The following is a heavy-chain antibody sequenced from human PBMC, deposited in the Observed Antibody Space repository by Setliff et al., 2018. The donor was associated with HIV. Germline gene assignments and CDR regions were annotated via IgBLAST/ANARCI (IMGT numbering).Heavy chain of an antibody. D-gene: IGHD5-12*01. CDR3: ARHGAYEAYYDYMDV. V-gene: IGHV4-4*02. CDR1: GASISSSNW. Sequence: SETLSLTCAVSGASISSSNWWRWIRQPPGKGLEWIGNIHYGGFFWYSPSLKSRVTISVDTSKNQFSLKLSSVTAADTAVYYCARHGAYEAYYDYMDVWGKGTTVTVSS. CDR2: IHYGGFF. J-gene: IGHJ6*03.